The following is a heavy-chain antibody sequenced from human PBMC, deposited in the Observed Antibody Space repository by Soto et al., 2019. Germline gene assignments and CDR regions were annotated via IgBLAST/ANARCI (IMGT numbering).Heavy chain of an antibody. Sequence: EVQLVESGGGLVQPGGSLRLSCAASGFTFSSYEMNWVRQAPGQGLEWVSYISSSGSTIYYADSVKGRFTISRDNAKNSLYLQMNSLRAEDTAVYYCARAPTYASITGGYWGQGTLVTVSS. J-gene: IGHJ4*02. CDR3: ARAPTYASITGGY. CDR1: GFTFSSYE. D-gene: IGHD1-20*01. CDR2: ISSSGSTI. V-gene: IGHV3-48*03.